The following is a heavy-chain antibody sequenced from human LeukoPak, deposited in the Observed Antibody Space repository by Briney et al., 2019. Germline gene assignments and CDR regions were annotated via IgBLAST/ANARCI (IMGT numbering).Heavy chain of an antibody. J-gene: IGHJ6*02. V-gene: IGHV3-23*01. CDR1: GFTFSSYA. Sequence: PGGSLRLSCAASGFTFSSYAMSWVRQAPGKGLEWVSAISGSGGSTYYADSVKGRFTISRDNSKNTLYLQMNSLSAEDTAVYYCAKAVYGSGPYYYYYGMDVWGQGTTATVSS. CDR3: AKAVYGSGPYYYYYGMDV. CDR2: ISGSGGST. D-gene: IGHD3-10*01.